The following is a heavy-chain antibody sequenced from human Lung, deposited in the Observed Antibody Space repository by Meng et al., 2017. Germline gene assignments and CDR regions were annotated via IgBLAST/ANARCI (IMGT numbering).Heavy chain of an antibody. CDR3: ARGPTTMAHDFDY. D-gene: IGHD4-11*01. CDR1: GGSFSDYY. V-gene: IGHV4-34*01. J-gene: IGHJ4*02. CDR2: INHSGST. Sequence: QGQLQQGGVGLLKPSETLSLTCVVSGGSFSDYYGSWIRQPPGKGLEWIGEINHSGSTNYNPSLESRATISVDTSQNNLSLKLSSVTAADSAVYYCARGPTTMAHDFDYWGQGTLVTVSS.